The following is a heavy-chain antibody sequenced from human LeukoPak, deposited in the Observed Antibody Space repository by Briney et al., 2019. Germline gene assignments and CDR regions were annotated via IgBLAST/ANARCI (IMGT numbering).Heavy chain of an antibody. V-gene: IGHV1-46*01. CDR3: ARTAARRFDY. J-gene: IGHJ4*02. CDR2: INPTGGST. Sequence: ASVKVSCKASGYTFPSYFMHWVRQAPEQGLEWMGIINPTGGSTTYAQKFQGRVTMTRDTSTSTVYMELSSLRSDDTAVYYCARTAARRFDYWSQGTLVTVSS. D-gene: IGHD6-6*01. CDR1: GYTFPSYF.